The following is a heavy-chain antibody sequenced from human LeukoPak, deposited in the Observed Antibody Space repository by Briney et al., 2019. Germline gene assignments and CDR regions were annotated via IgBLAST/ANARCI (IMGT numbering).Heavy chain of an antibody. Sequence: SETLSLTCTVSGGSISSYYWSWIRQPPGKGLEWIGYIYYSGSTNYNPSLKSRVTISGDTSKNQFSLKLSSVTAADTAVYFCARHLRTSNRGSYYSTFDYWGQGTLVTVSS. V-gene: IGHV4-59*08. CDR3: ARHLRTSNRGSYYSTFDY. CDR2: IYYSGST. J-gene: IGHJ4*02. CDR1: GGSISSYY. D-gene: IGHD1-26*01.